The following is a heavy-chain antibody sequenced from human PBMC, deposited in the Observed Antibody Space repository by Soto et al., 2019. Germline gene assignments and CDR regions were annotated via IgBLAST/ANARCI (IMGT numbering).Heavy chain of an antibody. J-gene: IGHJ4*02. CDR1: GDSISGSD. Sequence: PSETLSLMCSVSGDSISGSDWRWTRQSPGKGLEWLDYVYYTGSTNYSPSLRSRVSISVDPSKKECSLRLSSVTAADTAVYFCAGSVAVPGAVLAYAARGTQVPVSS. V-gene: IGHV4-59*01. D-gene: IGHD3-3*01. CDR2: VYYTGST. CDR3: AGSVAVPGAVLAY.